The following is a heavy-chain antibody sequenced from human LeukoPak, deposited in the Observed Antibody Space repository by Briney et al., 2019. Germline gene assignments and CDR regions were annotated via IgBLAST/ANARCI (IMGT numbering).Heavy chain of an antibody. CDR1: GGSLSSGDYY. D-gene: IGHD1-26*01. Sequence: ASETLSLTCTVSGGSLSSGDYYWSWIRQPPGKGLEWIGYIYYSGSTYYNPSLKSRVTISVDTSKNQFSLKLSSVTAADTAVYYCAREGATTYIDYWGQGTLVTVSS. V-gene: IGHV4-30-4*01. J-gene: IGHJ4*02. CDR3: AREGATTYIDY. CDR2: IYYSGST.